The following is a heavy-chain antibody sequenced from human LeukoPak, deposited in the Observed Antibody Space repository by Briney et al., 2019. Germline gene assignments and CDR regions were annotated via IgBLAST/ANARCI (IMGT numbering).Heavy chain of an antibody. V-gene: IGHV3-11*05. CDR1: GFTFSDYY. J-gene: IGHJ4*02. CDR3: ARDVGATFATDY. D-gene: IGHD1-26*01. CDR2: ISCSSSYT. Sequence: PGGSLRLSCVVSGFTFSDYYMSWIRQAPGKGLEWVSYISCSSSYTNYADSVKGRFTISRDNAKNSLYLQMNSLRAEDTAVYYCARDVGATFATDYWGQGTLVTVSS.